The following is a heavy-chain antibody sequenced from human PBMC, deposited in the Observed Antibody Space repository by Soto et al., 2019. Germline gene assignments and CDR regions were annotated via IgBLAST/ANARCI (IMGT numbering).Heavy chain of an antibody. V-gene: IGHV1-2*02. D-gene: IGHD5-18*01. Sequence: QVYLVQSGAEVRRPGASVKVSCTAFGYILTGYSLLWVRQAPGQGLEWMGWIDPNSGATDSAERFHGRGSMTRDTSSSAAYLVVSSLRSDDTAVYYCARGYGSSPNMELRFGMDVWGQGTTFSVSS. CDR2: IDPNSGAT. CDR3: ARGYGSSPNMELRFGMDV. J-gene: IGHJ6*02. CDR1: GYILTGYS.